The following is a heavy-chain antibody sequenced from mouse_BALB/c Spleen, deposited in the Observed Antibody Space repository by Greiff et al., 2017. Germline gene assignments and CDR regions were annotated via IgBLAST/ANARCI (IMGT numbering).Heavy chain of an antibody. D-gene: IGHD2-1*01. CDR2: INSNGGST. CDR1: GFTFSSYY. V-gene: IGHV5-6-2*01. Sequence: EVKVVESGGGLVKLGGSLKLSCAASGFTFSSYYMSWVRQTPEKRLELVAAINSNGGSTYYPDTVKGRFTISRDNAKNTLYLQMSSLKSEDTALYYCARRSTRGFAYWGQGTLVTVSA. J-gene: IGHJ3*01. CDR3: ARRSTRGFAY.